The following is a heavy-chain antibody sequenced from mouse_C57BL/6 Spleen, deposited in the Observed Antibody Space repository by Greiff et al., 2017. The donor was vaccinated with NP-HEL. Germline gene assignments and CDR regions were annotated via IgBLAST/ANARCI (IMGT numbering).Heavy chain of an antibody. J-gene: IGHJ4*01. Sequence: VQLQESGPELVKPGASVKISCKASGYAFSSSWMNWVKQRPGKGLEWIGRIYPGDGDTNYNGKFKGKATLTADKSSSTAYMQLSSLTSEDSAVYFCAIHYYGSTEDAMDYWGQRTSVTVSS. CDR2: IYPGDGDT. V-gene: IGHV1-82*01. CDR3: AIHYYGSTEDAMDY. D-gene: IGHD1-1*01. CDR1: GYAFSSSW.